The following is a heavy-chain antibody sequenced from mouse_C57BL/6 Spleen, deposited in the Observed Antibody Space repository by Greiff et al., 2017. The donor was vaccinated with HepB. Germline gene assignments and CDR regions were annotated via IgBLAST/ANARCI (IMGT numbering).Heavy chain of an antibody. Sequence: VQLQQSGAELVRPGASVTLSCKASGYTFTDYDMHWVKQTPVHGLEWIGAIDPETGGTAYNQKFKGKAILTADKSSSTAYMELRSLTSEDSAVYYCTREDYGSSQGFAYWGQGTLVTVSA. V-gene: IGHV1-15*01. CDR2: IDPETGGT. D-gene: IGHD1-1*01. CDR1: GYTFTDYD. CDR3: TREDYGSSQGFAY. J-gene: IGHJ3*01.